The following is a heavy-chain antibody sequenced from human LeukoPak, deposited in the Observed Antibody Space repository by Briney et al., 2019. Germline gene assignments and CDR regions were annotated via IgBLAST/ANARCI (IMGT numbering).Heavy chain of an antibody. CDR1: GFSSSAHT. D-gene: IGHD6-19*01. V-gene: IGHV3-21*01. CDR2: IDSTSTYI. CDR3: AREGRGAWYWFDL. Sequence: GGSLRLSCEGSGFSSSAHTMNWVRQAPGKGLEWVSSIDSTSTYIYYADSMKGRFSISRDNAENSLYLQMSSLRAEDTAVYYCAREGRGAWYWFDLWGQGTLVTVSS. J-gene: IGHJ5*02.